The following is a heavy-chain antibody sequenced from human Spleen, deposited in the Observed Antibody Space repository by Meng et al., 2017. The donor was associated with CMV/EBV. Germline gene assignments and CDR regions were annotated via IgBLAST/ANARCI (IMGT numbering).Heavy chain of an antibody. CDR1: GFTFSSYA. D-gene: IGHD3-3*01. V-gene: IGHV3-23*01. Sequence: GESLKISCAASGFTFSSYAMSWVRQAPGKGLEWVSSISPSGDSTYYADSVKGRFTISRDNSKNTLYLQMNSLRAEDTAVYYCAKSPLRSRFGVVIGVDAFDLWDQGTMVTVSS. CDR3: AKSPLRSRFGVVIGVDAFDL. CDR2: ISPSGDST. J-gene: IGHJ3*01.